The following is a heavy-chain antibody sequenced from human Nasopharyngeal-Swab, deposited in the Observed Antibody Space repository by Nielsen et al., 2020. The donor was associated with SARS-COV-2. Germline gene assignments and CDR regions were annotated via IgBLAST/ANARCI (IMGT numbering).Heavy chain of an antibody. CDR2: KYYRSKWKS. Sequence: LRLSCVISGDSVSNNGATWNWIRQSPSRGLEWLGRKYYRSKWKSDYAVSVTSRLTINPDTSKNQFSMQLSSVTPEDTAIYYCARGGVYYYGMDVWGQGTTVTVSS. CDR3: ARGGVYYYGMDV. V-gene: IGHV6-1*01. D-gene: IGHD6-25*01. CDR1: GDSVSNNGAT. J-gene: IGHJ6*02.